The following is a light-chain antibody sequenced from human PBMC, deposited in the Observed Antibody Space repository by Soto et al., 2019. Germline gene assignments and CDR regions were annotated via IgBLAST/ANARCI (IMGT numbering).Light chain of an antibody. J-gene: IGKJ1*01. Sequence: DIQMTQSPSTLSASEGDRVTITCRASQSISSWLAWYQQKPGKAPKLLIYKASSLESGVPSRLSGSGSGTEFTLTISSLQPDDFAPYYCQEYNSFPWTFAQGTKVDIK. CDR2: KAS. CDR3: QEYNSFPWT. CDR1: QSISSW. V-gene: IGKV1-5*03.